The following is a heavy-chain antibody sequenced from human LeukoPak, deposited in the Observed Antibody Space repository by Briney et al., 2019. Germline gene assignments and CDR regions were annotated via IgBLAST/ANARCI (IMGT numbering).Heavy chain of an antibody. CDR2: ISSDGSRK. CDR1: RFSFSDYD. CDR3: AKGGWLNAFDI. V-gene: IGHV3-30*18. J-gene: IGHJ3*02. D-gene: IGHD6-19*01. Sequence: GRSLRLSCRASRFSFSDYDMHWVRRAPGKGLEWVAVISSDGSRKHYGDSVKGRFTISRDNSKNTLYLQMNSLRAEDTAVYYCAKGGWLNAFDIWGQGTMVTVSS.